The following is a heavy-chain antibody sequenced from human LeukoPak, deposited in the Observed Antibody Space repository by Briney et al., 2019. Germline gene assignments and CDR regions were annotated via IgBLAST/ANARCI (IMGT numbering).Heavy chain of an antibody. CDR2: IYYSGST. Sequence: SETLSLTCTVSGGSISSYYWTWLRQPPGKGLEWIGYIYYSGSTNYNTSLKSRVTISVDTSKNQFSLKLTSVTAADTAVYYCARLVDYYGSGSYADYWGQGTLVTVSS. V-gene: IGHV4-59*08. D-gene: IGHD3-10*01. CDR3: ARLVDYYGSGSYADY. J-gene: IGHJ4*02. CDR1: GGSISSYY.